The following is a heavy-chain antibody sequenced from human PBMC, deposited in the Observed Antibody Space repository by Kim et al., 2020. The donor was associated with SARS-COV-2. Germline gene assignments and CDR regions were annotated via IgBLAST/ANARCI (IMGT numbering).Heavy chain of an antibody. CDR2: INTYTGNP. CDR3: ARGGSCGGSCFWFDP. D-gene: IGHD2-15*01. Sequence: ASVKVSCKASGYTFTTNGMNWLRQAPGQGLEWMGWINTYTGNPTYAQGFTGRFVFSLDTSVSTAYLQISSLKTEDTAVYYCARGGSCGGSCFWFDPWGQGTLVTVSS. J-gene: IGHJ5*02. CDR1: GYTFTTNG. V-gene: IGHV7-4-1*02.